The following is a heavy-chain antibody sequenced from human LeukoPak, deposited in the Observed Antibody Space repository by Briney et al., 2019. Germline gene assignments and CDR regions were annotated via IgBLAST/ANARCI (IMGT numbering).Heavy chain of an antibody. J-gene: IGHJ3*02. D-gene: IGHD1-20*01. CDR1: GFTFSSYG. CDR2: IWYDGSNK. CDR3: ARYNWNDAGFDI. V-gene: IGHV3-33*01. Sequence: GGSLRLSRAASGFTFSSYGMQWVRQAPGKGLEWVAVIWYDGSNKDYADSVKGRFTISRDNSKNTLYLQMNSLRAEDTAVYYCARYNWNDAGFDIWGQGTLVTVSS.